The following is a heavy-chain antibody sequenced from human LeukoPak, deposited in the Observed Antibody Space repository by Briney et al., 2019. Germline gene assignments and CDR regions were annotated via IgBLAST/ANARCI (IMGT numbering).Heavy chain of an antibody. Sequence: SETLSLTCTVSGGSISSYYWSWIRQPPGKGLEWIGYIYYSGSTSYNPSLKSRVTISVDTSKNQLSLKLSSVTAADTAVYYCARAEWELGGGLFDYWGQGTLVTVSS. J-gene: IGHJ4*02. CDR1: GGSISSYY. D-gene: IGHD1-26*01. CDR3: ARAEWELGGGLFDY. V-gene: IGHV4-59*01. CDR2: IYYSGST.